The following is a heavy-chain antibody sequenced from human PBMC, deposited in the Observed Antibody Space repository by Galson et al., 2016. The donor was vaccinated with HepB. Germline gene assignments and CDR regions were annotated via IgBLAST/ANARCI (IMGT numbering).Heavy chain of an antibody. V-gene: IGHV3-30*04. J-gene: IGHJ4*02. D-gene: IGHD5-12*01. CDR1: GFTFSNYP. Sequence: SLRLSCAASGFTFSNYPMHWVRQAPGKGLEWLAVISFHGLYEYYAGYAKGRFTISRDNSNSTLYLQMTSLRIEDTAVYYCARGRGSGYVKYWGQGTLVTVSS. CDR3: ARGRGSGYVKY. CDR2: ISFHGLYE.